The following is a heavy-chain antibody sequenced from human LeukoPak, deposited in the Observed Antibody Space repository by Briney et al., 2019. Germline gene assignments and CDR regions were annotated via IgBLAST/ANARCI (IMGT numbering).Heavy chain of an antibody. CDR3: ASSYGGYDAFDM. CDR2: IYSGGST. Sequence: PGGSLSLSCAASGFIFSDYWIHWVRQAPGKGLEWVSIIYSGGSTYYADSVKGRFTISRDYSKNTLYLQMNSLRAEDTAVYYCASSYGGYDAFDMWGQGTVVTVSS. J-gene: IGHJ3*02. D-gene: IGHD4-17*01. V-gene: IGHV3-53*01. CDR1: GFIFSDYW.